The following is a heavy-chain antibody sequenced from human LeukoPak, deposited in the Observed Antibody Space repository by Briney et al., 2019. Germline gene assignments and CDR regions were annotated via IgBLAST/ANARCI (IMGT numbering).Heavy chain of an antibody. D-gene: IGHD3-10*01. CDR3: SAHYGPGPV. J-gene: IGHJ4*02. CDR2: IHPNGRDT. CDR1: GYTFIDHH. Sequence: ASVKVSCRASGYTFIDHHILWVRQAPGQGLEWMGWIHPNGRDTQYAQKFQDRMTMTTDTSISTAYMELHSVTSDDTAVYYCSAHYGPGPVWGQGTLITASS. V-gene: IGHV1-2*02.